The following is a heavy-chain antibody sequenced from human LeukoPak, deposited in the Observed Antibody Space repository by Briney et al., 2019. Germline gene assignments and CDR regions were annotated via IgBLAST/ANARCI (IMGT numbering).Heavy chain of an antibody. D-gene: IGHD3-10*02. CDR2: ISWNSGSI. CDR1: GFTFDDYA. V-gene: IGHV3-9*01. J-gene: IGHJ4*02. CDR3: VSWSGKYYVTSEIPANS. Sequence: GGSLRLSCAASGFTFDDYAMHWVRQAPGKGLEWVSGISWNSGSIGYADSVKGRFTIPRDNAKNSLYLQMNSLRVEDTAVYYCVSWSGKYYVTSEIPANSWGQGTLVTVSS.